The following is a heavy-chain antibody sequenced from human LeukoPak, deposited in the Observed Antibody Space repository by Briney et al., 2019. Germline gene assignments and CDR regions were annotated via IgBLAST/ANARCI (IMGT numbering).Heavy chain of an antibody. CDR1: GFTFSGSA. J-gene: IGHJ4*02. CDR3: VIIGQDFDY. V-gene: IGHV3-73*01. Sequence: SGGSLKLSCAASGFTFSGSAMPWVRQASGKGLEWVGRIRSKANSYATAYAASVKGRFTISRDDSKNTAYLQMNNLKTEDTAVYYCVIIGQDFDYWGQGTLVTVSS. CDR2: IRSKANSYAT. D-gene: IGHD3-10*01.